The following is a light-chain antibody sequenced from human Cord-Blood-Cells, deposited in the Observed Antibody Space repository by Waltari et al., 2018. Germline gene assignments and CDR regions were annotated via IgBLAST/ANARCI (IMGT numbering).Light chain of an antibody. Sequence: QSALTQPASVSGSPGQSITTSCTETTSAVGSFNLVSWYQQHPGKAPKLMIYEGSKRPSGVSNRFSGSKSGNTASLTISGLQAEDEADYYCCSYAGSSTWVFGGGTKLTVL. J-gene: IGLJ3*02. CDR1: TSAVGSFNL. V-gene: IGLV2-23*01. CDR3: CSYAGSSTWV. CDR2: EGS.